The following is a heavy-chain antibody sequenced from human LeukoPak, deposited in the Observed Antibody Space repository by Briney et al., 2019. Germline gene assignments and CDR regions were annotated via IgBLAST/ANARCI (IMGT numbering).Heavy chain of an antibody. Sequence: ASVKVSCKASGYTFTGYYMHWVRQAPGQGLEWMGWINPNSGGTNYAQKFQGRVTMTRDTSISTAYMELSRLRSDDTAVYYCARYGSSGWYPLDYWGQGTLVTVSS. V-gene: IGHV1-2*02. CDR2: INPNSGGT. CDR1: GYTFTGYY. J-gene: IGHJ4*02. D-gene: IGHD6-19*01. CDR3: ARYGSSGWYPLDY.